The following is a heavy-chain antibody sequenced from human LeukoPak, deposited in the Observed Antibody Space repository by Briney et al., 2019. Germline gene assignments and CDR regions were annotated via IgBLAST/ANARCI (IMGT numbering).Heavy chain of an antibody. Sequence: GGFLRLSCVASGFTFSSYWMHWVRHAPGKGLVWVSRINSDGSSTNYADSVKGRFTISRDNAKNTLYLQMNSLRAEDTAVYYCARDKVGGSMAGSNFDYWGQGTLVTVSS. J-gene: IGHJ4*02. V-gene: IGHV3-74*01. CDR1: GFTFSSYW. CDR2: INSDGSST. D-gene: IGHD6-19*01. CDR3: ARDKVGGSMAGSNFDY.